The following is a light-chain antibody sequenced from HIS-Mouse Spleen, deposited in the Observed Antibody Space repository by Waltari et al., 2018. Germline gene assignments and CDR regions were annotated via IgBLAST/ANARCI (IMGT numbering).Light chain of an antibody. J-gene: IGLJ3*02. CDR1: RRAVGSYNL. CDR3: CSYAGSSTLV. CDR2: EGS. V-gene: IGLV2-23*01. Sequence: QSALTQPASVSGSPGQSITISCTGPRRAVGSYNLVPWYQQHPGKAPKLMIYEGSTRPSGVSNRFSGSKSGNTASLTISGLQAEDEADYYCCSYAGSSTLVFGGGTKLTVL.